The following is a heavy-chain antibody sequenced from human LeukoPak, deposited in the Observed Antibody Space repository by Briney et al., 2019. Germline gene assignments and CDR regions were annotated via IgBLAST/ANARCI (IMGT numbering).Heavy chain of an antibody. J-gene: IGHJ4*02. CDR3: ARQYGRPFDY. CDR1: GYSFSNYC. CDR2: IYPGDSDT. V-gene: IGHV5-51*01. D-gene: IGHD4-17*01. Sequence: AESLKISCKGSGYSFSNYCIGWVGQMPGKGLEWMGIIYPGDSDTRYSPSFQGQVTISLDESINTAYLQWSSLEASDTAMYYGARQYGRPFDYWGQGTLVTVSS.